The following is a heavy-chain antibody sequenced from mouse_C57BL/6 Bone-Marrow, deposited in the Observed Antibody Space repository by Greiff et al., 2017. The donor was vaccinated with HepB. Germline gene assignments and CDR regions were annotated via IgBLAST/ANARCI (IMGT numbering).Heavy chain of an antibody. V-gene: IGHV14-3*01. D-gene: IGHD1-1*01. CDR2: IDPANGNT. J-gene: IGHJ1*03. Sequence: EVQLQESVAELVRPGASVKLSCTASGFNIKNTYIHWVKQRPEQGLEWIGRIDPANGNTKYAPKFQGKATITADTSSNTAYLQLSSLTSEDTAIYYCARSDYGSSYVGYFDVWGTGTTVTVSS. CDR1: GFNIKNTY. CDR3: ARSDYGSSYVGYFDV.